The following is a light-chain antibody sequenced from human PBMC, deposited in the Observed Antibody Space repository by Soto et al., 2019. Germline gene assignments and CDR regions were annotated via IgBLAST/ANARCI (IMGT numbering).Light chain of an antibody. V-gene: IGLV2-14*01. J-gene: IGLJ1*01. CDR3: SSYTSINTLV. CDR2: EVS. CDR1: SSDVGGYDF. Sequence: QSVLTQPASVSGSPGQSITISCTGTSSDVGGYDFVSWYQQHPGKAPKLMIYEVSNRPSGVSNRFSGSKSGNTASLTISGLQAEDEADYYCSSYTSINTLVFGIGTKVTVL.